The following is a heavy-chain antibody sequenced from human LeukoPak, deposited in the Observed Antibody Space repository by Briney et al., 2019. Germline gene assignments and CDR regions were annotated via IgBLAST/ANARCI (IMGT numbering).Heavy chain of an antibody. Sequence: ASVKVSCEASGYTFTNYAMQWVRQAPGQRLEWMGWINAGNGNTRYSQRFQGRVTITRDTSASTVYMEATSLRSEDTAVYYCARGIWSRTVSSYYLDYWGQGTLVTVSS. CDR1: GYTFTNYA. CDR3: ARGIWSRTVSSYYLDY. V-gene: IGHV1-3*01. J-gene: IGHJ4*02. D-gene: IGHD3-3*01. CDR2: INAGNGNT.